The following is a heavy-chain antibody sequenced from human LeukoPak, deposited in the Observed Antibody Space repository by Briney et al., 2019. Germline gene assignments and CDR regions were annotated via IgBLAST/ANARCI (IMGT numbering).Heavy chain of an antibody. D-gene: IGHD6-19*01. J-gene: IGHJ4*02. CDR1: GFTFSSYE. V-gene: IGHV3-48*03. Sequence: GGSLRLSCAASGFTFSSYEMNWLRQAPGKGREGIAYISDTGGGSIIYYSDSVRGRFTISRDNAKDSVFLQMNNLRVEDTALYYCARFAGYSSAWYWDYWGQGTLVTVSS. CDR2: ISDTGGGSII. CDR3: ARFAGYSSAWYWDY.